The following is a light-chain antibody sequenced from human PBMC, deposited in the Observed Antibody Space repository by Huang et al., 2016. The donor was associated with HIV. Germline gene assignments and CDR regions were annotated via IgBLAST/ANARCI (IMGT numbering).Light chain of an antibody. J-gene: IGKJ4*01. CDR1: QSVNSD. CDR2: GAS. V-gene: IGKV3-15*01. CDR3: QQYNDWPPLT. Sequence: EIEMTQSPVILSVSPGERATLSCRASQSVNSDLAWYLQKPGQAPRLLIYGASTRAIGIPAKFNGTGSGTEFSLSISNLQSDDFGVYYCQQYNDWPPLTFGGGTKVEI.